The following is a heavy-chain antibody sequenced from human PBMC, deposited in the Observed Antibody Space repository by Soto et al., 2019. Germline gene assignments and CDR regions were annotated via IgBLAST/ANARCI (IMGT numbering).Heavy chain of an antibody. V-gene: IGHV1-46*01. CDR3: ARAGGELYSSSSRSRIDV. CDR1: GYTFTSYY. Sequence: GASVQVSCKASGYTFTSYYMHWVRQAPGQGLEWMGIINPSGGSTSYAQKFQGRVTMTRDTSTSTVYMELSSLRSEDTAVYYCARAGGELYSSSSRSRIDVWGQGTTVTVSS. CDR2: INPSGGST. J-gene: IGHJ6*02. D-gene: IGHD6-6*01.